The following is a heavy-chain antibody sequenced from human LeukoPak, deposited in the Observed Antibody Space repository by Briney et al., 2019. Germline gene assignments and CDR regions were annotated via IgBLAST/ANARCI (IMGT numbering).Heavy chain of an antibody. Sequence: SETLSLTCTVSGGSISSYYWSWSRQPPGKGLEWIGYIYYSGSTNYNPSLKSRVTISVDTSKNQFSLKLSSVTAADTAVYYCARAVYYDFWSGHGRYFDYWGQGTLVTVSS. D-gene: IGHD3-3*01. J-gene: IGHJ4*02. CDR3: ARAVYYDFWSGHGRYFDY. CDR2: IYYSGST. CDR1: GGSISSYY. V-gene: IGHV4-59*01.